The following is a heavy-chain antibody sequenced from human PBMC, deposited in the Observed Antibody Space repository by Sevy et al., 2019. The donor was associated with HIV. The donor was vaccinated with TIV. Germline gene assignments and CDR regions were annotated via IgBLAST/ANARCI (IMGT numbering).Heavy chain of an antibody. CDR3: AKEWTQLSDWYGELDY. V-gene: IGHV3-23*01. D-gene: IGHD6-19*01. CDR1: GFTFSNYA. Sequence: GGSLRLSCAASGFTFSNYAMSWVRQAPGKGLEWVSSIRISGGNTYYADSVKGPSTISRDKSKNTSYLQMNSLRAEDTAVYYCAKEWTQLSDWYGELDYWGQGSLVTVSS. J-gene: IGHJ4*02. CDR2: IRISGGNT.